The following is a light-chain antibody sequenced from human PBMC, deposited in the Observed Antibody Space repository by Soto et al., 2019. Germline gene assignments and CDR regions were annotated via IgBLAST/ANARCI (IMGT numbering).Light chain of an antibody. CDR3: QQYDDYSWKT. Sequence: DIQLTQSPSTLSASVGDRVTITCRASQSVGSWLAWYQQRPGKAPRLLIYDASSLDSGVPARFSGSGSGTEVTLTVSSLQPDDFATDYCQQYDDYSWKTFGQGTKV. V-gene: IGKV1-5*01. CDR2: DAS. CDR1: QSVGSW. J-gene: IGKJ1*01.